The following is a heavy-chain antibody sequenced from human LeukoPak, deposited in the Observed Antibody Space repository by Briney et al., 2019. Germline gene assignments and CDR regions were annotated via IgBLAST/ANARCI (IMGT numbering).Heavy chain of an antibody. D-gene: IGHD3-10*01. CDR1: GGSVSSGSYY. CDR3: ARVQRITMVRGVIINFSDY. Sequence: SETLSLTCTVSGGSVSSGSYYWSWIRQPPGRGLEWIGYIYYSGSTNYNPSLKSRVTISVDTSKNQFSLKLSFVTAADTAVYYCARVQRITMVRGVIINFSDYWGQGTLVTVSS. J-gene: IGHJ4*02. CDR2: IYYSGST. V-gene: IGHV4-61*01.